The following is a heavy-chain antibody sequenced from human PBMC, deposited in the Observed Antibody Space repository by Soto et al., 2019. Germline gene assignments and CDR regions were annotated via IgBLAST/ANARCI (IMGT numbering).Heavy chain of an antibody. Sequence: QVQLVQSGAEVKKPGASVKVSCKASGYTFTSYDINWVRQATGQGLEWMGWMNPNRGNTGYTQKLQGRVTMTRNTSISTAYMELSSLGSDGAAVYYCAREGTGLDYWGQGTLVTVSS. D-gene: IGHD3-10*01. V-gene: IGHV1-8*01. CDR3: AREGTGLDY. CDR2: MNPNRGNT. J-gene: IGHJ4*02. CDR1: GYTFTSYD.